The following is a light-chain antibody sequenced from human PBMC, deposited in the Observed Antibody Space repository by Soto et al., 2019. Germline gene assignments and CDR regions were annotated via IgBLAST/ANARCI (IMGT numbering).Light chain of an antibody. CDR1: QGISSY. J-gene: IGKJ4*01. V-gene: IGKV1-9*01. CDR3: QQLNSYPVLT. Sequence: DIQLTQSPSFLSASVGDRVTITCRASQGISSYLAWYRQKPGKAPKLLIYAASTLQSGVPSRFSGSGSWTECTLTISSLQPEDFATYYCQQLNSYPVLTCGGWTKVEIK. CDR2: AAS.